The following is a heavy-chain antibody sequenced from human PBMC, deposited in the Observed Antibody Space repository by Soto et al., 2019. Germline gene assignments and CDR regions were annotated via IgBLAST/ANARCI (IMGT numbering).Heavy chain of an antibody. V-gene: IGHV3-23*03. J-gene: IGHJ6*03. D-gene: IGHD2-15*01. CDR2: INAGGSTT. CDR3: AKAAIWGGGRYYYYYMDV. Sequence: EVQLLESGGGLVQPGGSLRLSCAASGFIFSGYGMTWVRQAPGKGLEWVSIINAGGSTTHYADSVKGRFTISRDDSKNTLYLQMNSLRGDDTALYYCAKAAIWGGGRYYYYYMDVWGKGTTVTVSS. CDR1: GFIFSGYG.